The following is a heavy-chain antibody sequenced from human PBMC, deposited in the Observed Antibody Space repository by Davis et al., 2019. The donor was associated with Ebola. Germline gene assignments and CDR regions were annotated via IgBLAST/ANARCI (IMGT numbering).Heavy chain of an antibody. CDR3: ARRTPPDY. J-gene: IGHJ4*02. CDR1: GFMFSSYG. CDR2: ISYDGSNK. Sequence: PGGSLRLSCSVSGFMFSSYGMHWVRQAPGKGLEWVAVISYDGSNKYYADSVKGRFTISRDNSKNTLYLQMNSLRAEDTAVYYCARRTPPDYWGQGTLVTVSS. V-gene: IGHV3-30*03. D-gene: IGHD2-2*01.